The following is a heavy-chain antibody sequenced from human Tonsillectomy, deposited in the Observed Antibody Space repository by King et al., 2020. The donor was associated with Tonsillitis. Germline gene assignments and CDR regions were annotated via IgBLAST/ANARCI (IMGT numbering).Heavy chain of an antibody. CDR2: IDYSGST. Sequence: QLQESGPGLVKASETLSLTCTVSGGSISTYYWSWIRQPPGKGLEWIGYIDYSGSTXYNPSLKIRVTISLDTSKNQFSLKLSSVTAADTAVYYCARARRYSGRPDGIDVWGQGTMVTVSS. V-gene: IGHV4-59*01. D-gene: IGHD6-13*01. CDR3: ARARRYSGRPDGIDV. J-gene: IGHJ3*01. CDR1: GGSISTYY.